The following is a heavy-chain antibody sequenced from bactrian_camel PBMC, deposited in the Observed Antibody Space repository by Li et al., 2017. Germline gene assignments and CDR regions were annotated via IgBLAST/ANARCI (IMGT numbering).Heavy chain of an antibody. CDR3: ATGLYGGSPPENY. CDR2: ISIDGSKT. V-gene: IGHV3-2*01. J-gene: IGHJ4*01. D-gene: IGHD6*01. CDR1: GFTFSHD. Sequence: HVQLVESGGGVVQPRGSLRLSCAASGFTFSHDMSWVRQALGKGLEWVSSISIDGSKTYYADSVKGRFTISRDNAKNSVYLQMNSLKSEDTALYYCATGLYGGSPPENYWGQGTQVTVS.